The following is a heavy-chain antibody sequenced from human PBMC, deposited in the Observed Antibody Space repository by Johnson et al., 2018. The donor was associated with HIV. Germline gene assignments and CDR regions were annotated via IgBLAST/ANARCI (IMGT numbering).Heavy chain of an antibody. CDR3: ARDRGRGSEDAFDI. D-gene: IGHD2-15*01. CDR1: GFTFDDYG. Sequence: VQLVESGGGVVRPGGSLRLSCAASGFTFDDYGMSWVRQAPGTGLEWVSGINWNGGSTGYADSVQGRSTISRDNDKNSLYLQMSSLRAEDTALYHCARDRGRGSEDAFDIWGQGTMVTVSS. V-gene: IGHV3-20*01. J-gene: IGHJ3*02. CDR2: INWNGGST.